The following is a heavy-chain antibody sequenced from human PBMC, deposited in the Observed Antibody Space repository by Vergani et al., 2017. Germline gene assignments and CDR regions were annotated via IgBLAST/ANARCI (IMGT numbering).Heavy chain of an antibody. CDR1: GGSFSGYY. J-gene: IGHJ6*02. CDR3: ARVNGRGNYYYGMDV. V-gene: IGHV4-34*01. CDR2: INHSGST. D-gene: IGHD2-8*01. Sequence: QLQLQQSGPGLVKPSETLFLTCAVYGGSFSGYYWSWIRQPPGKGLEWIGEINHSGSTNYNPSLKSRVTISVDTSKNQFSLKLSSVTAADTAVYYCARVNGRGNYYYGMDVWGQGTTVTVSS.